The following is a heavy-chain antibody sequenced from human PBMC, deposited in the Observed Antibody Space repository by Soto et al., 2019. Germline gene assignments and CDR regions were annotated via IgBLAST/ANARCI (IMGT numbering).Heavy chain of an antibody. CDR3: ARDTRTYYDFWRGSFIGGFDP. CDR2: IYYSGST. Sequence: PSETLSLTCTVSGGSISSYYWSWIRQPPGKGLEWIGYIYYSGSTNYNPSLKSRVTISVDTSKNQFSLKLSSVTAADTAVYYCARDTRTYYDFWRGSFIGGFDPWGQGTLVTVSS. V-gene: IGHV4-59*01. CDR1: GGSISSYY. J-gene: IGHJ5*02. D-gene: IGHD3-3*01.